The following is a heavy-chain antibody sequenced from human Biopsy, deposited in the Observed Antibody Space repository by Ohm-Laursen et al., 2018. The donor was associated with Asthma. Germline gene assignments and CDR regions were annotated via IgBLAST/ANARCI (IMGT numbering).Heavy chain of an antibody. V-gene: IGHV3-23*01. CDR3: AKEQQWLVNDAFDI. D-gene: IGHD6-19*01. CDR1: GFTFRPFA. Sequence: SLRLSCAASGFTFRPFAMSWVRQAPGKGLEWISTISGSGDITYYADSVKGRLFISRDNSRNTLYLQMSSLRAEDTALYYCAKEQQWLVNDAFDIWAKGQWSPSLQ. J-gene: IGHJ3*02. CDR2: ISGSGDIT.